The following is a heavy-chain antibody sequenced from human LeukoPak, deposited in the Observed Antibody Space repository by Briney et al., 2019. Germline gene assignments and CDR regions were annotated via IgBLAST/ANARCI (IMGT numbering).Heavy chain of an antibody. J-gene: IGHJ6*02. V-gene: IGHV4-61*01. CDR1: GGSVSSGSYY. D-gene: IGHD2-2*01. Sequence: SETLSLTCTVSGGSVSSGSYYWSWIRQPPGKGLEWIGYIYYSGSTNYNPSLKSRVTISVDTSKNQFSLKLSSVTAADTAVYYCARGSHSQLYYYYGMDVWGQGTTVTVSS. CDR2: IYYSGST. CDR3: ARGSHSQLYYYYGMDV.